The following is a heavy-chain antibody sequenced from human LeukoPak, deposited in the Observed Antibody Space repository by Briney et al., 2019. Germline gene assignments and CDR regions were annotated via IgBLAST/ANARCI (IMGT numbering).Heavy chain of an antibody. J-gene: IGHJ4*02. CDR3: ATLSSGSYGY. V-gene: IGHV3-23*01. Sequence: GGSLRLSCAASGFTFSSYAMSWVRQAPGKGLEWVSAISGNGGRTYYADSVKGRFTISRDNSKNTLYLQMNSLRAEDTAVYYCATLSSGSYGYWGQGTLVTVSS. D-gene: IGHD1-26*01. CDR1: GFTFSSYA. CDR2: ISGNGGRT.